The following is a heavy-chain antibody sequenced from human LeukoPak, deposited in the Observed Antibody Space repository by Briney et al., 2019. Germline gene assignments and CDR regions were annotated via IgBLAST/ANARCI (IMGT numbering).Heavy chain of an antibody. CDR1: GFTFSSYG. Sequence: GGSLRLSCAASGFTFSSYGMHWVRQAPGKGLEWVAVIWYGGSNKYYADSVKGRFTISRDNSKNTLYLQMNSLRAEDTAVYYCARSGFRFLGWLFDYWGQGTLVTVSS. J-gene: IGHJ4*02. CDR3: ARSGFRFLGWLFDY. V-gene: IGHV3-33*08. D-gene: IGHD3-3*01. CDR2: IWYGGSNK.